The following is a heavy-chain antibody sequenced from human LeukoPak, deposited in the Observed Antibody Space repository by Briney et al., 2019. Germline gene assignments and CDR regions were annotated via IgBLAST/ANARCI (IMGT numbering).Heavy chain of an antibody. V-gene: IGHV1-2*02. CDR2: INPNSGGT. J-gene: IGHJ5*02. CDR1: GYTFTGYY. CDR3: ARAPGHYYDSSGYWIQGRWFDP. D-gene: IGHD3-22*01. Sequence: ASVKVSCKASGYTFTGYYMHWVRQAPGQGLEWMGCINPNSGGTNYAQKFQGRVTMTRDTSISTAYMELSRLRSDDTAVYYCARAPGHYYDSSGYWIQGRWFDPWGQGTLVTVSS.